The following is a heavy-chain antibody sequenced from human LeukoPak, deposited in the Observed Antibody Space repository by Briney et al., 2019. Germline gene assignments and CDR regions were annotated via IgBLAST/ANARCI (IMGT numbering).Heavy chain of an antibody. J-gene: IGHJ3*02. Sequence: PGGSLRLSCAASGFTFSSYGTCWVRKAPGTGLEWVSAVSGSRGSRYYADSVQGRFAISRDNSSNTQYLQMNSPRADATAVYYYAKVNVVVTAISAFDIWGQGTMGTVSS. V-gene: IGHV3-23*01. CDR2: VSGSRGSR. CDR3: AKVNVVVTAISAFDI. CDR1: GFTFSSYG. D-gene: IGHD2-2*01.